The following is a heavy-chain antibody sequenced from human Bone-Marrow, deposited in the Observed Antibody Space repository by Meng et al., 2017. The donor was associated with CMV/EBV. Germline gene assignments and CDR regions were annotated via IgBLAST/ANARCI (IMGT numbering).Heavy chain of an antibody. J-gene: IGHJ5*02. Sequence: GESLKISCAASGFSFSDYYMSWIRQAPGKGPEWISYISNDGTTISYADSVTGRFTISRDNAKNSLYLEMNSLRAGDTAVYYCARRTLISETTKAWFDPWGQGTLVTVSS. CDR2: ISNDGTTI. V-gene: IGHV3-11*01. D-gene: IGHD1-14*01. CDR3: ARRTLISETTKAWFDP. CDR1: GFSFSDYY.